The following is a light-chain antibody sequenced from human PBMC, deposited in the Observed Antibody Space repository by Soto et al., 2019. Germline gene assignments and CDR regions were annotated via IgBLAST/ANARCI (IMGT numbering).Light chain of an antibody. CDR2: SNN. CDR1: SSNIGSNT. CDR3: AAWDDSLHGVV. Sequence: QSVLTQPPSASGTPGQRVTISCSGSSSNIGSNTVNWYQQLPGTAPKLLIYSNNQRPSVVPDRFSGSKSGTSASLAISGLQSEDEADYYCAAWDDSLHGVVFGGGTKRTVL. V-gene: IGLV1-44*01. J-gene: IGLJ2*01.